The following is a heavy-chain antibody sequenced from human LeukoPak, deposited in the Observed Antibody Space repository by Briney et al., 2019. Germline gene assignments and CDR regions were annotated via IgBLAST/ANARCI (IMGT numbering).Heavy chain of an antibody. D-gene: IGHD2-2*02. V-gene: IGHV4-59*01. CDR2: IYYSGNT. Sequence: SETLSLTRTVSGGSISGYYWSWIRQPPGKGLEWIGYIYYSGNTNYNPSLKSRVTISIDTSKNQFSLKLSSVTAADTAVYYCARDGRHCSRTSCYTGVAYHYYYMDVWGKGTTVTVSS. J-gene: IGHJ6*03. CDR1: GGSISGYY. CDR3: ARDGRHCSRTSCYTGVAYHYYYMDV.